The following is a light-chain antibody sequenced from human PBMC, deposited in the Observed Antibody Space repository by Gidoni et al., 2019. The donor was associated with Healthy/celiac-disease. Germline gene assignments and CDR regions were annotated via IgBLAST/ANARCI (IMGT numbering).Light chain of an antibody. CDR3: QSYDSSLSGSV. V-gene: IGLV1-40*01. J-gene: IGLJ2*01. CDR1: SSNIGAGDD. Sequence: QSVLTQPPSVSGAPGQRVTISCTGSSSNIGAGDDVDWYQQLPGTAPKLLIYGNSNRPSGVPDRFSGSKSGTSASQAITGLQAEDEADYYCQSYDSSLSGSVFGGGTKLTVL. CDR2: GNS.